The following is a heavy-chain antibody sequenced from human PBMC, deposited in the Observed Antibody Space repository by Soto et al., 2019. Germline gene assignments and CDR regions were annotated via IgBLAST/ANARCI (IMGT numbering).Heavy chain of an antibody. V-gene: IGHV3-7*01. CDR1: GFTFNSYW. J-gene: IGHJ4*02. CDR3: ARDLVAGTADY. D-gene: IGHD2-21*02. CDR2: IKHDGSEK. Sequence: EVQLVESGGGLVQPGVSLRLSCAASGFTFNSYWMSWVRQTPGKGLEWVANIKHDGSEKYHVDSVKGRFSISRDNAKNSLSLQMNSLRVEDTGIYYCARDLVAGTADYWGQGTLVTVSS.